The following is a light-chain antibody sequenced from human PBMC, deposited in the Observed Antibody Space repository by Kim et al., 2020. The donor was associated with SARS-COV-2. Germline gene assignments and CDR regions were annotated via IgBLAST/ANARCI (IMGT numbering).Light chain of an antibody. CDR1: QSVSTY. Sequence: PGDRATLSCRASQSVSTYLAWYQQRSGQAPRVLIYDASNRATGIPARFSGSGSGTDFTLTISSLQPEDFAVYYCQQRSSWPLTFGGGTKVDIK. J-gene: IGKJ4*01. V-gene: IGKV3-11*01. CDR3: QQRSSWPLT. CDR2: DAS.